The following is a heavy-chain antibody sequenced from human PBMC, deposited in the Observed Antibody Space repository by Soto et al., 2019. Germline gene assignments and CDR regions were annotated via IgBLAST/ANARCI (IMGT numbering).Heavy chain of an antibody. CDR1: GFSFSSYA. J-gene: IGHJ4*02. V-gene: IGHV3-23*01. D-gene: IGHD4-17*01. Sequence: EVHLLESGGGLVQPGGSLRLSCAASGFSFSSYAMSWVRQAPGKGLEWVSAISGSGGRTYYADSVKGRFTISRDNSKNTLYVQVKTLRAEDTAVYYCAELPVRNGEYGYWGQGTLVTVSS. CDR2: ISGSGGRT. CDR3: AELPVRNGEYGY.